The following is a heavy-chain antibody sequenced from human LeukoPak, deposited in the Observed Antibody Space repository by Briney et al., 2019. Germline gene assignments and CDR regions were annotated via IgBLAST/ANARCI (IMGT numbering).Heavy chain of an antibody. CDR1: GGSISSYY. D-gene: IGHD3-22*01. CDR3: ARDPGYDSSGYYYVGFDY. V-gene: IGHV4-4*07. J-gene: IGHJ4*02. CDR2: IYTSGST. Sequence: SSETLSLTCTVSGGSISSYYWSWIRQPAGKGLEWIGRIYTSGSTNYNPSLKSRVTMSVDTSKNQFSLKLSSVTAADTAVYYCARDPGYDSSGYYYVGFDYWGQGTLVTVSS.